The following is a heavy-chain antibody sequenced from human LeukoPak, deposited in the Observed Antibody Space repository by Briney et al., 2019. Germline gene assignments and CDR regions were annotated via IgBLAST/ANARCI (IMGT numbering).Heavy chain of an antibody. CDR3: ARGAWYNSAYTALHYFDY. CDR1: GFTFSSYV. V-gene: IGHV3-30*04. J-gene: IGHJ4*02. CDR2: ISYDGSNE. D-gene: IGHD6-19*01. Sequence: GGSLRLSCAASGFTFSSYVMHWVRQAPGKGLEWVAIISYDGSNEYYADSVKGRFTISRDNSKNTLYLQMNSLRSEDTAIYYCARGAWYNSAYTALHYFDYWGQGTLVTVSS.